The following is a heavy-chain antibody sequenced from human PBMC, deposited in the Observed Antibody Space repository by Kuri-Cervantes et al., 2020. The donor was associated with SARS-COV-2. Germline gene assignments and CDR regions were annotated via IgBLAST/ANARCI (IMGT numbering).Heavy chain of an antibody. D-gene: IGHD4-23*01. CDR2: ISYHGRDT. CDR3: AKGFMATPPTKYYDP. V-gene: IGHV3-23*01. Sequence: GESLKISCAASGFTFNNYATAWVRQAPGKGLEWVSVISYHGRDTYYADSVKGRFTISRDSSKDTLYLQMNSLRAEDTAIYYCAKGFMATPPTKYYDPWGQGTLVTVSS. CDR1: GFTFNNYA. J-gene: IGHJ5*02.